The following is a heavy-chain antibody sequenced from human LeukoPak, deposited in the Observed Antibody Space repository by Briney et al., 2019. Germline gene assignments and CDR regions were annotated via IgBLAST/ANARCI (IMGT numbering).Heavy chain of an antibody. CDR2: IYHSGST. J-gene: IGHJ3*02. CDR3: ARVGDAFDI. CDR1: GGSISSGGYS. V-gene: IGHV4-30-2*01. Sequence: SQTLSLTCAVFGGSISSGGYSWSWIRQPPGKGLEWIGYIYHSGSTYYNPSLKSRVTISVDRSKNQFSLKLSSVTAADTAVYYCARVGDAFDIWGQGTMVTVSS.